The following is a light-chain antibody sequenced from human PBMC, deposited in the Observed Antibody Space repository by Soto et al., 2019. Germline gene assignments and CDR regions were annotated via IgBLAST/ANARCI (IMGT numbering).Light chain of an antibody. CDR3: QQYGSSL. V-gene: IGKV3-20*01. CDR2: GAS. Sequence: EIVLTQSPGTLSLSPGERATPSCRASQSVSSSYLAWYQQKPGQAPRLLIYGASSRATGIPDRFSGSGSGTDFTLTISRLEPEDFAVYYCQQYGSSLFDGGTKVDIK. CDR1: QSVSSSY. J-gene: IGKJ4*01.